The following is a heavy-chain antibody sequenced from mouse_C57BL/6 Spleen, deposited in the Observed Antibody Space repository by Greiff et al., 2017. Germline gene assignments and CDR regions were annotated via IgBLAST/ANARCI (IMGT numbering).Heavy chain of an antibody. J-gene: IGHJ3*01. CDR3: ARGGTTVVAPGFAY. Sequence: EVQLQQSGPELVKPGASVKLSCTASGYTFTDYYMNWVKQSHGKSLEWIGDINPNNGGTSYNQKFKGKVTLTVDKSSSTAYMELRSLTSEDSAVYYCARGGTTVVAPGFAYWGQGTLVTVSA. CDR1: GYTFTDYY. CDR2: INPNNGGT. D-gene: IGHD1-1*01. V-gene: IGHV1-26*01.